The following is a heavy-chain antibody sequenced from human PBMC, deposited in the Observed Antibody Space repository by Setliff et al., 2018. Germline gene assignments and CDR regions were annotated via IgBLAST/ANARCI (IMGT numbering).Heavy chain of an antibody. CDR1: RFTFSNYA. CDR3: VKDRYCSDASCSPDYFDY. Sequence: PGGSLRLSCAASRFTFSNYAMSWVRQAPGKGLAWASGITGGGGSTYYADPVKGRFTISRDNSKNTLYLQMNSLRAEDTAVYYCVKDRYCSDASCSPDYFDYWGQGTLVTVSS. D-gene: IGHD2-15*01. J-gene: IGHJ4*02. V-gene: IGHV3-23*01. CDR2: ITGGGGST.